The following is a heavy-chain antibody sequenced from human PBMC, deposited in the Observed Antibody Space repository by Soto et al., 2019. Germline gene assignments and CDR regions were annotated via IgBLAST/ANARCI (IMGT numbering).Heavy chain of an antibody. CDR3: ARRTWGMDV. CDR2: IYHIGHT. V-gene: IGHV4-4*02. D-gene: IGHD2-8*01. CDR1: GASISSINW. Sequence: QVQLQESGPGLVKPSGTLSLTCAVSGASISSINWWSWVRQPPGKGLEWIGEIYHIGHTNYNPSLESRVTISVDKSKNQFSLRLSSVTAADTAVYYCARRTWGMDVWGQGTKVIVSS. J-gene: IGHJ6*02.